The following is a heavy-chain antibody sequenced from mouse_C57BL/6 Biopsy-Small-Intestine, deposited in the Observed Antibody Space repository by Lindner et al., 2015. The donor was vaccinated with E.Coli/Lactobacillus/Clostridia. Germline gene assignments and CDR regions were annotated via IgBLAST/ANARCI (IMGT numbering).Heavy chain of an antibody. CDR2: INPYNDGT. CDR1: GYTFTSYV. D-gene: IGHD2-5*01. V-gene: IGHV1-14*01. J-gene: IGHJ4*01. Sequence: VQLQESGPELVKPGASVKMSCKASGYTFTSYVMHWVKQKPGQGLEWIGYINPYNDGTKYNEKFKGKATLTSDKSSSTAYMELSSLTSEDSAVYYCSRPSYYSTSLYWAMDYWGQGTSVTVSS. CDR3: SRPSYYSTSLYWAMDY.